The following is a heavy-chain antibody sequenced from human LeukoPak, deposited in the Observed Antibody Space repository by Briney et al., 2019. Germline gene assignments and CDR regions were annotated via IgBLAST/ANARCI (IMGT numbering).Heavy chain of an antibody. CDR3: AREHLGGGPFDY. CDR1: GGSISSYY. V-gene: IGHV4-59*01. J-gene: IGHJ4*02. D-gene: IGHD4-23*01. CDR2: IYYSGST. Sequence: SETLSLTCTVSGGSISSYYWSWIRQPPGKGPEWIGYIYYSGSTNYNPSLKSRVTISVDTSKNQFSLKLSSVTAADTAVYYCAREHLGGGPFDYWGQGTLVTVSS.